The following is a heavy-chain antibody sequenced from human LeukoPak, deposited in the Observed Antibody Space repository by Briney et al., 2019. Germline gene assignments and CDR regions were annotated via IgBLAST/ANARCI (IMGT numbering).Heavy chain of an antibody. CDR1: GGSISSSNW. V-gene: IGHV4-4*02. CDR3: ARVCGSGGSCYSG. J-gene: IGHJ4*02. Sequence: PSGTLSLTCAVSGGSISSSNWWSWVRQLPGKGLEWIGEIYHSGSTNYNPSLKSRVTISVDKSKNQFSLKLSSVTAADTAVYYCARVCGSGGSCYSGWGQGTLVTVSS. D-gene: IGHD2-15*01. CDR2: IYHSGST.